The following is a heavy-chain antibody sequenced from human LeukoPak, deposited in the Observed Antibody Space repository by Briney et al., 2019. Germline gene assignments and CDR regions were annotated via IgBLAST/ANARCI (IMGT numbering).Heavy chain of an antibody. Sequence: ASVKVSCKATGYTFTTYYGLSWVRQAPGQGLEWMGWLNSYSGDTHYAQKFQDRVTMTTDTSTNTAYMELRSLRSDDTAVYYCARSYYGVSTGPNAFDYWGQGTLVTVSS. V-gene: IGHV1-18*01. J-gene: IGHJ4*02. D-gene: IGHD3-9*01. CDR2: LNSYSGDT. CDR1: GYTFTTYYG. CDR3: ARSYYGVSTGPNAFDY.